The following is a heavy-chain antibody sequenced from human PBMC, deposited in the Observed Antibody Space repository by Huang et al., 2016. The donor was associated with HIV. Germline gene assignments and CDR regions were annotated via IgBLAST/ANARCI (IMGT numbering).Heavy chain of an antibody. V-gene: IGHV4-59*11. D-gene: IGHD3-22*01. CDR1: GGSISSHY. Sequence: QVQLQESGPGLVKPSETLSLTCTVSGGSISSHYWSWIRQPPGKGLEWIGNIYYSGSTKYNPSLLSRVTISVDTSKNQFSLRLSFVTAADTAVYYCAREDLYYYDSNAFYFDSWGQGRLVTVSS. CDR3: AREDLYYYDSNAFYFDS. CDR2: IYYSGST. J-gene: IGHJ4*02.